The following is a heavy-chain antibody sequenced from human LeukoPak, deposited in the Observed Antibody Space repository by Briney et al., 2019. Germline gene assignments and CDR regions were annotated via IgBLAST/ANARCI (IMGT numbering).Heavy chain of an antibody. CDR2: IYYSGST. CDR1: GASISSYY. D-gene: IGHD3-22*01. V-gene: IGHV4-59*01. J-gene: IGHJ5*02. CDR3: ARDRYNYDSSGSRWFDP. Sequence: SETLSLTCTVSGASISSYYWSWIRQPPGEGLEWLGYIYYSGSTNYNPSLKSRVTISVDTSKNQFSLKLSSVTAADTAVYYCARDRYNYDSSGSRWFDPWGQGALVTVSS.